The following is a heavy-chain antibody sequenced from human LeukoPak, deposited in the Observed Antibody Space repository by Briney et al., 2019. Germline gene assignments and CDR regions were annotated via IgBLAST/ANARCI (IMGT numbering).Heavy chain of an antibody. Sequence: MASETLSLTCTVSGGSISSYYWSWIRQPPGKGLEWIGYIYYSGSTNYNPSLKSRVTISVDTSKNQFSLKLSSVTAADTAVYYCARTRSAYCGGDCYSRAFDIWGQGTMVTVSS. J-gene: IGHJ3*02. CDR2: IYYSGST. CDR1: GGSISSYY. V-gene: IGHV4-59*01. D-gene: IGHD2-21*02. CDR3: ARTRSAYCGGDCYSRAFDI.